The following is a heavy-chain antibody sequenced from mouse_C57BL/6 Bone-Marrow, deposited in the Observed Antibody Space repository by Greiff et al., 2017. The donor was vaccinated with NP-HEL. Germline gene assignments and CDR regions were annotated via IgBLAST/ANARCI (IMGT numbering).Heavy chain of an antibody. CDR1: GYTFTSYW. CDR2: IDPSDSYT. V-gene: IGHV1-69*01. CDR3: AREGYGSHFDY. D-gene: IGHD1-1*01. Sequence: QVQLQQPGAELVMPGASVKLSCKASGYTFTSYWMHWVKQRPGQGLEWIAEIDPSDSYTNYNQKFKGKSTLTVDKSSSTAYMQLSSLTSEDSAVYYCAREGYGSHFDYWGQGTTLTASS. J-gene: IGHJ2*01.